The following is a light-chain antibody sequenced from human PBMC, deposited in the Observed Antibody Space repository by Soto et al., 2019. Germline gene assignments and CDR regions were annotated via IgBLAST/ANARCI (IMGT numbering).Light chain of an antibody. CDR2: SNN. CDR1: SSSIGSNT. J-gene: IGLJ1*01. V-gene: IGLV1-44*01. CDR3: AAWDDSLNGYV. Sequence: QSALTQPPSASGTPGQRVTISCSGSSSSIGSNTVNWYQQLPGTAPKLLIYSNNQRPSGVPDRFSGSKSGTSASLAISGLQSEDEADYYCAAWDDSLNGYVFGTGTRSPS.